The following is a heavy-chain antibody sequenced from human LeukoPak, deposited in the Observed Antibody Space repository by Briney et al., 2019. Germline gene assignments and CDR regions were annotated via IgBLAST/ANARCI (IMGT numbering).Heavy chain of an antibody. CDR2: IYSGGST. Sequence: GGSLRLSCAASGFTVSSNYMSWVRQAPGKGLEWVSVIYSGGSTYYADSVKGRFTISRDNSKNTVYLQMNSLRPEDTALYHCAKDITESGSYDFDYWGQGILVTVSS. CDR3: AKDITESGSYDFDY. D-gene: IGHD1-26*01. V-gene: IGHV3-53*05. J-gene: IGHJ4*02. CDR1: GFTVSSNY.